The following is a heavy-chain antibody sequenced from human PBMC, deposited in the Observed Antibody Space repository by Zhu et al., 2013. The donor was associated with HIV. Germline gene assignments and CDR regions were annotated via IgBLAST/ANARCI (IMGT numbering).Heavy chain of an antibody. CDR1: GYTFTVYH. Sequence: QVQLVQPGAEVKEPGASVKVSCKASGYTFTVYHMNWVRQAPGQGLEWMGWMNPNSGGTKYAQKFQGRVTMTRDTSISTAYMELSRLRSGDTAVYYCARWSGSYYDFWGQGTLVTVSS. CDR3: ARWSGSYYDF. V-gene: IGHV1-2*02. D-gene: IGHD1-26*01. CDR2: MNPNSGGT. J-gene: IGHJ4*02.